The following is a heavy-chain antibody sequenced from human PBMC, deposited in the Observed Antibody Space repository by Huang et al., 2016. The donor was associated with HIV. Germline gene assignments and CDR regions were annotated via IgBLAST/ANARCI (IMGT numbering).Heavy chain of an antibody. V-gene: IGHV1-46*01. CDR3: ARDRDFYDSSGYWGFNYFDY. CDR1: GYAFTSYY. CDR2: INPGGGST. J-gene: IGHJ4*02. Sequence: QVQLVQSGAEVKKPGASVKVSCKASGYAFTSYYMHWVRQAPGQGLEWMGIINPGGGSTSYAQKFQGRVTTTRDTSTNTVFMELSSLRSEDTAVYYCARDRDFYDSSGYWGFNYFDYWGQGTLVTVSS. D-gene: IGHD3-22*01.